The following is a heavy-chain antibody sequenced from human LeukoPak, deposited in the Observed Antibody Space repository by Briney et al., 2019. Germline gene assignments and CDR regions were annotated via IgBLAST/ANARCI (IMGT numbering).Heavy chain of an antibody. D-gene: IGHD1-26*01. V-gene: IGHV3-30*02. CDR2: IQYDGSNE. CDR1: RFTFSSYG. J-gene: IGHJ3*02. CDR3: ARGGVLYWELLPTTDAFDI. Sequence: PGGSLRLSCAASRFTFSSYGMHWVRQAPGKGLEWVAYIQYDGSNEQYADSVKGRFSISRDSSKNILYLQMNSLRAEDTAVYYCARGGVLYWELLPTTDAFDIWGQGTMVTVSS.